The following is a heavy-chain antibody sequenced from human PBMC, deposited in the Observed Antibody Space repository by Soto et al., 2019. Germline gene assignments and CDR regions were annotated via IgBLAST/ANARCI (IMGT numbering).Heavy chain of an antibody. D-gene: IGHD1-26*01. V-gene: IGHV1-69*02. CDR2: IIPVLDLS. CDR3: AKKLGPSAFDL. Sequence: QVQLVQSGAEVKKPGSSVKVSCTASGGTFTDYTITWVRQAPGQGLEWMGRIIPVLDLSNYAQKFQGRVTITADKSTTTSYMELSGLTSEDTAVYYCAKKLGPSAFDLWGRGTLVTVSS. CDR1: GGTFTDYT. J-gene: IGHJ2*01.